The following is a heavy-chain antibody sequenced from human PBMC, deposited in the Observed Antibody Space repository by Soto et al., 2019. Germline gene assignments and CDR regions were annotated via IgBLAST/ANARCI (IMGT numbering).Heavy chain of an antibody. V-gene: IGHV4-59*08. J-gene: IGHJ4*01. CDR3: ARHYVSGTYPIAY. D-gene: IGHD3-10*01. CDR2: IYYTGTA. CDR1: GVSISSYY. Sequence: SETLSLTCSVSGVSISSYYWSWIRQSPGKGLEWIGHIYYTGTAAYSPSLKSRVTMSVDTSKNQFSLKLNSVTAADTAVYYCARHYVSGTYPIAYWGHGALVTVSS.